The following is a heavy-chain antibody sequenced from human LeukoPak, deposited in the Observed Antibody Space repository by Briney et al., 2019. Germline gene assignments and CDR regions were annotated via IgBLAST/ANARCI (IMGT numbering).Heavy chain of an antibody. D-gene: IGHD3-22*01. J-gene: IGHJ3*02. CDR1: GFTFSSYG. V-gene: IGHV3-30*18. Sequence: PGGSLRLSCAASGFTFSSYGMHWVRQAPGKGLEWVAVISYDGSNKYYADSVKGRFTISRDNSKNTLYLQMNSLRAEDTAVYYCAKDPYYYDNSGSRWDDAFDIWGQGTMVTVSS. CDR2: ISYDGSNK. CDR3: AKDPYYYDNSGSRWDDAFDI.